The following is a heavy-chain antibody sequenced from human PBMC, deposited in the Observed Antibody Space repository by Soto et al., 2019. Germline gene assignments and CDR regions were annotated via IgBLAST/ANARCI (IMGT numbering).Heavy chain of an antibody. CDR1: GFTFSSYG. CDR3: AKDQSAVQLLFSWKGTTIDY. D-gene: IGHD2-2*01. V-gene: IGHV3-33*06. J-gene: IGHJ4*02. Sequence: PGGSLRLSCAASGFTFSSYGMHWVRQAPGKGLEWVAVIWYDGSNKYYADSVKGRFTISRDNSKNTLYLQMNSLRAEDTAVYYCAKDQSAVQLLFSWKGTTIDYWGQGTLVTVSS. CDR2: IWYDGSNK.